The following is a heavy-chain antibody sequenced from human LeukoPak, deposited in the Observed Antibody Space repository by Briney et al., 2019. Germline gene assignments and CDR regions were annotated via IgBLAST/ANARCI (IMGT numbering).Heavy chain of an antibody. Sequence: GGSLRLSCAASGFTFDNYGINWVRQAPGKGPEWVGRMKSKRDGGATEYAAPVKGRFTISRDDSKNTLYVQMNSLKIEDTAVYYCTTDTRAMVSFTWRGAFDIWGQGTMVIVSS. CDR3: TTDTRAMVSFTWRGAFDI. D-gene: IGHD5-18*01. V-gene: IGHV3-15*01. CDR1: GFTFDNYG. J-gene: IGHJ3*02. CDR2: MKSKRDGGAT.